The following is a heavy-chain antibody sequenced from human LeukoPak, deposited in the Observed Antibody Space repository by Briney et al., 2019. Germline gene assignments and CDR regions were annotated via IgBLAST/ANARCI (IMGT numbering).Heavy chain of an antibody. CDR3: ARGRYSSGSYYFDY. J-gene: IGHJ4*02. CDR1: GFTFSGYW. CDR2: IKQDGSEK. Sequence: GGSLRLSCAASGFTFSGYWMSWVRQAPGKGLEWVANIKQDGSEKYYVDSVKGRFTISRDNAKNSLYLQMNSLRAEDTAVYYCARGRYSSGSYYFDYWGQGTLVTVSS. D-gene: IGHD6-19*01. V-gene: IGHV3-7*01.